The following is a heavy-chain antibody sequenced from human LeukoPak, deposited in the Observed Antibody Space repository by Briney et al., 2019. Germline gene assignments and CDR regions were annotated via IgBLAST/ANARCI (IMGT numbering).Heavy chain of an antibody. Sequence: SETLSLTCTVSGGSISKYYWSWIRQPPGKGLEWIGYIYYSGSTNYSPSLKSRVTILVDTSKNQFSLKLSSVTAADTAVYYCARHCPYSSSWSHFDYWGQGTQVTVAS. D-gene: IGHD6-13*01. V-gene: IGHV4-59*08. CDR2: IYYSGST. CDR3: ARHCPYSSSWSHFDY. J-gene: IGHJ4*02. CDR1: GGSISKYY.